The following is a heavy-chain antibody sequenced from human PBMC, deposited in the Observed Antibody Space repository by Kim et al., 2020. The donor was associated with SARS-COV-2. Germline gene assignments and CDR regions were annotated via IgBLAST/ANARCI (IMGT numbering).Heavy chain of an antibody. Sequence: QKFQGRVTITRDTSASTAYMELSSLRSEDTAVYYCARVGVEMATIAAFDYWGQGTLVTVSS. J-gene: IGHJ4*02. D-gene: IGHD5-12*01. CDR3: ARVGVEMATIAAFDY. V-gene: IGHV1-3*01.